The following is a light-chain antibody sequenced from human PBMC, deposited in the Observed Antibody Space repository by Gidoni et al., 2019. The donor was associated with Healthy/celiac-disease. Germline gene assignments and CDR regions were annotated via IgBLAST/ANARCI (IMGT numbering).Light chain of an antibody. Sequence: DVVMTQSPLSLPVTLGQPASISCRSSQSLVHSDGNTYLNWFQQRPGRSPRRLIYKVSNRDSGVPDRFSGSGSGTDFTLKISRVEAEDVGVYYCMQGTHWNTFGGXTKVEIK. CDR3: MQGTHWNT. CDR2: KVS. CDR1: QSLVHSDGNTY. V-gene: IGKV2-30*02. J-gene: IGKJ4*01.